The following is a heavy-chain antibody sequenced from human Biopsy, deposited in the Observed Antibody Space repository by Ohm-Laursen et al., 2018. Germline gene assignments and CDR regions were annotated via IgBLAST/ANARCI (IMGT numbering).Heavy chain of an antibody. Sequence: TQTLTLTCSFSGFSLTNGGLSVGRIHQSPGRALEWLGLIYWDDNKRYSPSLKSRLLITKDTSKNQEVLTLTSVDPVDTGTYYCAHRQKWTFDFWGQGTLVTVSS. CDR3: AHRQKWTFDF. D-gene: IGHD1-26*01. CDR2: IYWDDNK. J-gene: IGHJ4*02. V-gene: IGHV2-5*02. CDR1: GFSLTNGGLS.